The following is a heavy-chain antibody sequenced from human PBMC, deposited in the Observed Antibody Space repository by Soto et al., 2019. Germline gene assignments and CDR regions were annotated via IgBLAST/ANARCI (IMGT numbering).Heavy chain of an antibody. CDR2: ISSSSSNI. D-gene: IGHD2-8*02. Sequence: EVQLVESGGGLVQPGGSLRLSCAASGFTLSSYAMNWLRQAPGKGLEWVSYISSSSSNIQYAGSVKGRFTISRDNAKNSLYLQMNSLRDEDTAVYYCARDCSLGKRWCRWFDPWGQGTLVTVSS. J-gene: IGHJ5*02. CDR1: GFTLSSYA. CDR3: ARDCSLGKRWCRWFDP. V-gene: IGHV3-48*02.